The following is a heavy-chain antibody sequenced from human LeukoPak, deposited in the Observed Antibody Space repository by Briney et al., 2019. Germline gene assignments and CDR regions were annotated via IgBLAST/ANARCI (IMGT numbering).Heavy chain of an antibody. J-gene: IGHJ5*02. CDR3: ARVSCTSTSCPGWIDP. CDR1: GGSISRYL. CDR2: IHTSGTT. D-gene: IGHD2-2*01. V-gene: IGHV4-4*07. Sequence: PSETLSLTCAVSGGSISRYLWSWIRQPAGKGLEWLGRIHTSGTTTYSPSFQSRITMSIDTSKKQISLRLSSVTATDTAVYYCARVSCTSTSCPGWIDPWGQGTLVTVSS.